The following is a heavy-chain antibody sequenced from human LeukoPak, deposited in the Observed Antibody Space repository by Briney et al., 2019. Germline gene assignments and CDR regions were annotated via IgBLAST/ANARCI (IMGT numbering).Heavy chain of an antibody. CDR2: IYHSGST. V-gene: IGHV4-34*01. CDR1: GGSFSGYY. D-gene: IGHD2-2*02. J-gene: IGHJ5*02. Sequence: SETLSLTCAVYGGSFSGYYWSWIRQPPGKGLEWIGEIYHSGSTNYNPSLKSRVTISVDTSKNQSSLKLSSVTAADTAVYYCARADTLGIVVVPAAIPAWFDPWGQGTLVTVSS. CDR3: ARADTLGIVVVPAAIPAWFDP.